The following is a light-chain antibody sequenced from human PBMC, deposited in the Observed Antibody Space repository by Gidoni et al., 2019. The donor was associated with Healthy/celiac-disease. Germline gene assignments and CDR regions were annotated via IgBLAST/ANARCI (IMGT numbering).Light chain of an antibody. CDR3: QQLNSYTIT. CDR1: QGLSSY. V-gene: IGKV1-9*01. Sequence: DIQLTQSPSFLSASVGDRVTITCRASQGLSSYLAWSQPKPGKAPKLLIYAASTLQSGGPSRFSGSGAGTEFTLTISSRQPEDFATYYCQQLNSYTITFGQGTRLEIK. CDR2: AAS. J-gene: IGKJ5*01.